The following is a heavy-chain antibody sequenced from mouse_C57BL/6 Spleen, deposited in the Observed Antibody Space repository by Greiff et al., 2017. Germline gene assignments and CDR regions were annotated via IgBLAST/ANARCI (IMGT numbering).Heavy chain of an antibody. V-gene: IGHV14-4*01. CDR3: TTLTGKGD. Sequence: VQLQQSGAELVRPGASVKLSCTASGFNIKDDYMHWVKQRPEQGLEWIGWIDPENGDTEYASKFQGKATITADTSSNTAYLQLSSLTAEDTAVYYCTTLTGKGDWGQGTTLTVSS. CDR2: IDPENGDT. J-gene: IGHJ2*01. CDR1: GFNIKDDY. D-gene: IGHD4-1*01.